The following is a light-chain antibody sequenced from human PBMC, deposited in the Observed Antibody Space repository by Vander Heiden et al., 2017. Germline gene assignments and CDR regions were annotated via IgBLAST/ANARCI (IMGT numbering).Light chain of an antibody. V-gene: IGLV2-23*02. J-gene: IGLJ3*02. CDR2: EVT. CDR3: YSYTVSCWV. Sequence: QSVLTQPASVSGSPGQSITTSCTGTRSDVGNYNLVSWYQQHPAKALILNMYEVTKRPSGISDRFYGSKSATTAYLKISGLQAEDDSYDHCYSYTVSCWVFGGGTKLTVL. CDR1: RSDVGNYNL.